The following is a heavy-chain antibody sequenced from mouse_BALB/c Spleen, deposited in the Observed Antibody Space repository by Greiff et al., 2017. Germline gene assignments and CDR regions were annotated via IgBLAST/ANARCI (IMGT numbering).Heavy chain of an antibody. J-gene: IGHJ4*01. V-gene: IGHV7-3*02. CDR2: IRNKANGYTT. CDR1: GFTFTDYY. D-gene: IGHD3-3*01. CDR3: ARDMAGPYYYAMDY. Sequence: EVMLVESGGGLVQPGGSLRLSCATSGFTFTDYYMSWVRQPPGKALEWLGFIRNKANGYTTEYSASVKGRFTISRDNSQSILYLQMNTLRAEDSATYYCARDMAGPYYYAMDYWGQGTSVTVSS.